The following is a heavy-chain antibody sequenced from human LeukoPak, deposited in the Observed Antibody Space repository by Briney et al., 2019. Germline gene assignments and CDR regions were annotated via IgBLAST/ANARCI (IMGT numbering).Heavy chain of an antibody. D-gene: IGHD2-2*01. CDR2: ISSSSSYI. CDR1: GFTFSSYS. J-gene: IGHJ6*03. Sequence: PGGSPRLSCAASGFTFSSYSMNWVRQAPGKGLEWVSSISSSSSYIYYADSVKGRFTISRDNAKNSLYLQMNSLRAEDTAVYYCAREGRVVPAAKGDDYYYYYYMDVWGKGTTVTVSS. CDR3: AREGRVVPAAKGDDYYYYYYMDV. V-gene: IGHV3-21*01.